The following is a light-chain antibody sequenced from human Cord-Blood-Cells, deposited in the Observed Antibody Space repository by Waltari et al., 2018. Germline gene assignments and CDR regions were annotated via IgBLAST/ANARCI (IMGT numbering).Light chain of an antibody. J-gene: IGKJ1*01. V-gene: IGKV1-5*01. CDR3: QQYNSYSPAT. CDR2: DAS. Sequence: DIQMTQYPSTLSASVGDRVTITCRASQSISSWLAWYQQKPGKAPKLLIYDASSLESGVPSRFSGSGSGTEFTLTISSLQPDDFATYYCQQYNSYSPATFGQGTKVEIK. CDR1: QSISSW.